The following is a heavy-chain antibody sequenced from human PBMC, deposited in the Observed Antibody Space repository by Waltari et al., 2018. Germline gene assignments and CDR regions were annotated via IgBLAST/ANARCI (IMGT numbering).Heavy chain of an antibody. CDR1: GGSISSSSYY. D-gene: IGHD6-6*01. CDR2: IDYSGST. J-gene: IGHJ4*02. V-gene: IGHV4-39*01. CDR3: ARQRAYQDYSSSPFYDY. Sequence: QLQLQESGPGLVKPSETLSLTCTVSGGSISSSSYYWGWIRQPPGKGLEWIGSIDYSGSTYYNPSLKSRVTISVDTSKNQFSLKLSSVTAADTAVYYCARQRAYQDYSSSPFYDYWGQGTLVTVSS.